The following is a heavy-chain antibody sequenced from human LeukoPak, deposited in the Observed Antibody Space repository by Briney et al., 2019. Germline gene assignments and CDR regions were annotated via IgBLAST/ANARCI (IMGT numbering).Heavy chain of an antibody. CDR3: ARGSLRKVVAATPFDY. J-gene: IGHJ4*02. CDR1: GYSITSGYY. D-gene: IGHD2-15*01. CDR2: IYHSGST. Sequence: PSETLSLTCTVSGYSITSGYYWGWIRQPPGKGLEWIGSIYHSGSTFYNPSLKSRVTISVDPSKNQFSLKLNSVIVADTAVYYCARGSLRKVVAATPFDYWGQGTLVTVSS. V-gene: IGHV4-38-2*02.